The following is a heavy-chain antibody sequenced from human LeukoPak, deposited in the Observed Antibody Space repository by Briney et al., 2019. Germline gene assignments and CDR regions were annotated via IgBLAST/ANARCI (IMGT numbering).Heavy chain of an antibody. D-gene: IGHD4-11*01. V-gene: IGHV3-48*01. CDR1: GFSLCWYS. CDR3: ARLPVTSFYYYMDV. CDR2: RSGSSSTI. Sequence: PGGSLRLSCAGSGFSLCWYSMNWVREAPGEGGEGGSHRSGSSSTIFYAVSVKGRFTISKENAKNSLYRQMNSLRGEDTAVYYCARLPVTSFYYYMDVWGNGNAGSASS. J-gene: IGHJ6*03.